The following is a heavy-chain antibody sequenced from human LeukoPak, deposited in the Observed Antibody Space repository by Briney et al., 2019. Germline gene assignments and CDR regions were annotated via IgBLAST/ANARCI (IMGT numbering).Heavy chain of an antibody. V-gene: IGHV3-33*01. Sequence: PGGSLRLSCAASGFIFSSYGMHWVRQAPGKGLEWVAVTWYDGSNEYYADAVKGRFTISRDNSKNTLYLQMNSLRAEDTAVYFCARDHGDYSGKDYWGQGTLVTVSS. CDR3: ARDHGDYSGKDY. CDR1: GFIFSSYG. D-gene: IGHD4-17*01. J-gene: IGHJ4*02. CDR2: TWYDGSNE.